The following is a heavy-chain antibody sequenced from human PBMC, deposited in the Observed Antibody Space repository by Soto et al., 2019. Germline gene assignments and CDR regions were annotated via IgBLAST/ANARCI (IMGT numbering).Heavy chain of an antibody. D-gene: IGHD6-19*01. CDR3: VKTSIAMAASGWFDP. CDR2: ISSNGGST. J-gene: IGHJ5*02. CDR1: GFTFSSYA. V-gene: IGHV3-64D*06. Sequence: GGSLRLSCSASGFTFSSYAMHWVRQAPGKGLEYVSAISSNGGSTYYADSVKGRFTISRDNSKNTLYLQMSSLRAEDTAVYYCVKTSIAMAASGWFDPWGQGTLVTVSS.